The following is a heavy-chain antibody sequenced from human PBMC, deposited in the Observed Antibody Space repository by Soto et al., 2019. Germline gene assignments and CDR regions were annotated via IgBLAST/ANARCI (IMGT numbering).Heavy chain of an antibody. J-gene: IGHJ3*02. D-gene: IGHD2-15*01. CDR1: GGSISSGGYY. CDR2: IYYSGST. Sequence: QVQLQESGPGLVKPSQTLSLTCTVSGGSISSGGYYWSWIRQHPGKGLEWIGYIYYSGSTYYNPSLKSRVTISVDTSKNQCSLKLSSVTAADTAVYYCARVRYCSGGSCLSGAFDIWGQGTMVTVSS. V-gene: IGHV4-31*03. CDR3: ARVRYCSGGSCLSGAFDI.